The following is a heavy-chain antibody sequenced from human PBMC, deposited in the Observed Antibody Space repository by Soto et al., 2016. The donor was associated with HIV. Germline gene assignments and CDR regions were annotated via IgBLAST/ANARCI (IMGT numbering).Heavy chain of an antibody. V-gene: IGHV3-49*04. CDR2: IRKKAYGGAT. Sequence: EVQLVESGGGLVQPGRSLRLSCTASGFTFGDYAMSWVRQAPGKGLEWVGFIRKKAYGGATEYAASVKGRFTISRDDSKSIAYLQLNSLKTEDTAVYYCTRDSLYTGTTILHYYYYMDVWGKGTTVTVSS. D-gene: IGHD4-17*01. CDR3: TRDSLYTGTTILHYYYYMDV. J-gene: IGHJ6*03. CDR1: GFTFGDYA.